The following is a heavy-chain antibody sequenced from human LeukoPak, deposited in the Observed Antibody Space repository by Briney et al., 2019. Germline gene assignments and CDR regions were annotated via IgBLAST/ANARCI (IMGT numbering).Heavy chain of an antibody. Sequence: GGSLRLSCAASGFTFSTYAMNWVRQAPGKGLEWVSGVSDSVGDTYYADSVKGRFTISRDNSKNTLYLQMNSLRAEDTAVYYCARMNYVSSGWGAPFDYWGQGTLVTVSS. V-gene: IGHV3-23*01. D-gene: IGHD1-7*01. CDR2: VSDSVGDT. CDR1: GFTFSTYA. J-gene: IGHJ4*02. CDR3: ARMNYVSSGWGAPFDY.